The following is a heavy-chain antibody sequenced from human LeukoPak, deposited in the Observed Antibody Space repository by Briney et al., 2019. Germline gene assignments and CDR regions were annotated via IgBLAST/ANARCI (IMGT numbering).Heavy chain of an antibody. CDR2: IYHSGST. CDR1: GGSISSGGYS. D-gene: IGHD1-1*01. CDR3: ARDLYNWNDPPYGMDV. Sequence: IPSETLSLTCAVSGGSISSGGYSWSWIRQPPGKGLEWIGYIYHSGSTYYNPSLKSRVTISVDRSKNQFSLKLSSVTAADTAAYYCARDLYNWNDPPYGMDVWGQGTTVTVSS. V-gene: IGHV4-30-2*01. J-gene: IGHJ6*02.